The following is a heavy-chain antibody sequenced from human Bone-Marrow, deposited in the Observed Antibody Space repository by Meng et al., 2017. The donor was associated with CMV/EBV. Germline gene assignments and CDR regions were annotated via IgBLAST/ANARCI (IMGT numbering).Heavy chain of an antibody. CDR1: GGTVNSYG. CDR3: ARDGGGYCTNGVCLMYYYYGMDV. CDR2: INPNSGGT. V-gene: IGHV1-2*02. Sequence: ASVKVSCKTSGGTVNSYGISWVRQAPGQGLEWMGWINPNSGGTNYAQKFQGRVTMTRDTSISTAYMELSRLRSDDTAVYYCARDGGGYCTNGVCLMYYYYGMDVWGQGTTVTVSS. J-gene: IGHJ6*02. D-gene: IGHD2-8*01.